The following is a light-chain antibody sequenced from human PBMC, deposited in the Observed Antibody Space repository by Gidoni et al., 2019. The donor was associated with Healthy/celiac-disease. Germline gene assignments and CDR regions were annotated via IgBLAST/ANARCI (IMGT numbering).Light chain of an antibody. CDR1: QSVSSCY. CDR3: QQYGSSPRT. CDR2: GAS. Sequence: EIVLTQSPGTLSLSPGERATLSCRASQSVSSCYLAWYQQKPGQAPRLLIYGASRRATGIPDRFSGSGSGTEFTLTISRLEPEDFAVDYCQQYGSSPRTFGQXTKVEIK. J-gene: IGKJ1*01. V-gene: IGKV3-20*01.